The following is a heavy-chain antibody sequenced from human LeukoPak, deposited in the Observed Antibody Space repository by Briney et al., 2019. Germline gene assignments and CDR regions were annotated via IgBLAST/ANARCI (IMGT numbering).Heavy chain of an antibody. V-gene: IGHV3-13*01. Sequence: GGSLRLSCAASGFSFRSYDMHWVRQVPGRRLEWVSAIGLGGDTHYPDSVKGRFTVSRENGENSLYLQMNGLTDGDTAVYYCVRGGIRVSGIDAFDIWGQGTRVTVSS. D-gene: IGHD5/OR15-5a*01. J-gene: IGHJ3*02. CDR3: VRGGIRVSGIDAFDI. CDR1: GFSFRSYD. CDR2: IGLGGDT.